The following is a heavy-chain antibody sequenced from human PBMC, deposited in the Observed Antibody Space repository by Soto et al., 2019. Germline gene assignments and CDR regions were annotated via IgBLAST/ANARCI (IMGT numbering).Heavy chain of an antibody. CDR3: ARDRVGATNASTWYAFDI. J-gene: IGHJ3*02. Sequence: ASETLSLTCAVSGFSITSSNWWSWVRQPPGKGLEWIGEIYHSGSTNYNPSLKSRVTISVDKSKNQFSLKLSSVTAADTAVYYCARDRVGATNASTWYAFDIWGQGTMVT. CDR2: IYHSGST. D-gene: IGHD1-26*01. V-gene: IGHV4-4*02. CDR1: GFSITSSNW.